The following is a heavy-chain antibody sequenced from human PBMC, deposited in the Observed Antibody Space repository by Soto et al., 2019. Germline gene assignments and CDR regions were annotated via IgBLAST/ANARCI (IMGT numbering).Heavy chain of an antibody. CDR3: ATGTAAATYVGYYGMDV. V-gene: IGHV3-7*01. CDR2: IKQDGSEK. CDR1: GFTFSSYW. J-gene: IGHJ6*02. Sequence: VGSLRLSCAASGFTFSSYWMSWVRQAPGKGLEWVANIKQDGSEKYYVDSVKGRFTISRDNAKNSLYLQMNSLRAEDTAVYYCATGTAAATYVGYYGMDVWCPRTSVTVFS. D-gene: IGHD2-15*01.